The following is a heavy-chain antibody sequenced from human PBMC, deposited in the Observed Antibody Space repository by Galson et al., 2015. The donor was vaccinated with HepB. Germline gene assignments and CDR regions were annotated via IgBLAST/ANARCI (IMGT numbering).Heavy chain of an antibody. CDR3: ARHPLGPPPTRIVEYYFDY. V-gene: IGHV5-10-1*01. D-gene: IGHD3-22*01. J-gene: IGHJ4*02. CDR1: GYSFISYW. Sequence: QSGAEVKKPGESLRISCKGSGYSFISYWISWLRQMPGKGLAWMGRIDPSDSYTHYSPSFQGHVTISADKSISTAYLRWSSLKASDTAMYYCARHPLGPPPTRIVEYYFDYWGQGTLVTVSA. CDR2: IDPSDSYT.